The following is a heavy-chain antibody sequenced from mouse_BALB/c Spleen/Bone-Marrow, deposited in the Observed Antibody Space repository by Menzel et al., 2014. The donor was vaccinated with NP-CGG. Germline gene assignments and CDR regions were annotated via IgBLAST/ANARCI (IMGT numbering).Heavy chain of an antibody. CDR1: GYTFTSYW. CDR3: ASGPWYFDV. V-gene: IGHV1S81*02. CDR2: INPTNGST. D-gene: IGHD3-1*01. J-gene: IGHJ1*01. Sequence: VQLQQSGAELVRPGVSVKLSCKASGYTFTSYWMHWIKQRPEQGLERIGEINPTNGSTNYNEEFKTKATLTVDKSSSTAYMQLSSPTSEDSAVYYCASGPWYFDVWGAGTTVTVSS.